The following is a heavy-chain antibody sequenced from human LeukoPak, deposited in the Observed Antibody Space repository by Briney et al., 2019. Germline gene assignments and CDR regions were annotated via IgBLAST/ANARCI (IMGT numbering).Heavy chain of an antibody. V-gene: IGHV1-2*02. D-gene: IGHD2-2*02. Sequence: ASVKVSCKTSGYTFADYYMHWVRQAPGQGLEWMGRIDPNTGGTNFAQKFQVRVTMTRDTSISTVYMELTGLRSDDTAVYYCARVPGPYTSSRFHSWGQGTLVTVSS. CDR1: GYTFADYY. J-gene: IGHJ4*02. CDR3: ARVPGPYTSSRFHS. CDR2: IDPNTGGT.